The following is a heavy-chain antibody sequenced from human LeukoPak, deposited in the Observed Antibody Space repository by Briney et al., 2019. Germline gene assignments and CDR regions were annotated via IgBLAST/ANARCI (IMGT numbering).Heavy chain of an antibody. CDR2: IYYSGST. CDR3: TRGPWGSGSYAAMDV. CDR1: GGSISGYY. Sequence: SETLSLTCTVSGGSISGYYWSWIRQPPGKGLDWIGYIYYSGSTSYNPSLKSRVTISVDTSKNQFSLKLTSVTAADTAVYYCTRGPWGSGSYAAMDVWGKGTTVTVSS. D-gene: IGHD3-10*01. J-gene: IGHJ6*03. V-gene: IGHV4-59*01.